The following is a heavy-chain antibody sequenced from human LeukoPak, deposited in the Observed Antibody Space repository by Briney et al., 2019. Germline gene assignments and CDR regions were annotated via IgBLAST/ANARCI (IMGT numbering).Heavy chain of an antibody. D-gene: IGHD5-24*01. CDR3: ARTEMATRVENAFDI. V-gene: IGHV4-59*11. Sequence: SETLSLTCAVYGGSFNGHHWTWIRQAPGKRLEWMGYIYYSGSTNYNPFLKSRVTISVDTSKNQFSLKLSSVTAADTAVYYCARTEMATRVENAFDIWGQGTMVAVSS. CDR1: GGSFNGHH. CDR2: IYYSGST. J-gene: IGHJ3*02.